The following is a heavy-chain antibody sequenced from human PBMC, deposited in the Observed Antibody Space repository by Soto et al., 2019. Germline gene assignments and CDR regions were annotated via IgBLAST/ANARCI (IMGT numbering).Heavy chain of an antibody. D-gene: IGHD1-26*01. CDR2: IFYRRGTT. CDR1: GGSISSSGYY. J-gene: IGHJ5*02. CDR3: ARHKAPGGDWFDP. Sequence: SETLSLTCTVSGGSISSSGYYWGWIRQPPGKGLEWIGSIFYRRGTTYYNPSLKSRVTISGDTSKNQFSVKLTSVTAADTAVYYCARHKAPGGDWFDPWGQGTLVTVSS. V-gene: IGHV4-39*01.